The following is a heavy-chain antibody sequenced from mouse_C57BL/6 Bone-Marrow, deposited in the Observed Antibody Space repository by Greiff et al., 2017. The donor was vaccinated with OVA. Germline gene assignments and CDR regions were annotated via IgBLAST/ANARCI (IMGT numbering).Heavy chain of an antibody. Sequence: VQLQQSGPELVKPGASVKISCKASGYAFSSSWMNWVKQRPGKGLEWIGRIYPGDGGTNYNGKFKGKATLTADKSSSTAYMQLSSLTSEDSAVYFCATNYGSSYVFDYWGQGTTLTVSS. D-gene: IGHD1-1*01. CDR3: ATNYGSSYVFDY. CDR1: GYAFSSSW. V-gene: IGHV1-82*01. CDR2: IYPGDGGT. J-gene: IGHJ2*01.